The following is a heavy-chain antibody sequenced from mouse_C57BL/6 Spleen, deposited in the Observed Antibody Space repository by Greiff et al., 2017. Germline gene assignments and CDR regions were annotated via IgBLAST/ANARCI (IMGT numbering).Heavy chain of an antibody. CDR2: IYPGDGDT. Sequence: QVQLQQSGPELVKPGASVKISCKASGYAFSSSWMNWVKQRPGKGLEWIGRIYPGDGDTNYNGKFKGKATLTADKSSSTAYMQLSSLTSEDSAVYFCARDGYDGDWYFGVWGTGTTVTVSS. CDR3: ARDGYDGDWYFGV. J-gene: IGHJ1*03. D-gene: IGHD2-2*01. V-gene: IGHV1-82*01. CDR1: GYAFSSSW.